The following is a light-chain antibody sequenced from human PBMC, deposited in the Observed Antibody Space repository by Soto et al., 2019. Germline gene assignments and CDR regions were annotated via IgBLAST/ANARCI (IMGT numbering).Light chain of an antibody. CDR2: DVS. CDR1: SSDVGGYNY. CDR3: SSYTSSSTRVV. J-gene: IGLJ2*01. V-gene: IGLV2-14*01. Sequence: QSVLTQPASVSGSPGQSITISCTGTSSDVGGYNYVSWYQQHPGKAPKLMIYDVSNRPSGVSTRFSGSKSGNTASLTISGLQAEDEADYYCSSYTSSSTRVVFGGGTQLTVL.